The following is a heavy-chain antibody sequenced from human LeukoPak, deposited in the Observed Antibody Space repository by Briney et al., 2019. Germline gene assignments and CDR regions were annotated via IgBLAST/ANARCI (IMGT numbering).Heavy chain of an antibody. V-gene: IGHV1-2*06. CDR3: ARSHCTNGVCLPYFDY. Sequence: ASVKVSCKASGYTFTSYYMHWVRQAPGQGLEWMGRINPNSGGTSYAQKFQGRVTMTRDTSISTAYMELSRLRSDDTAVYYCARSHCTNGVCLPYFDYWGQGTLVTVSS. CDR1: GYTFTSYY. J-gene: IGHJ4*02. D-gene: IGHD2-8*01. CDR2: INPNSGGT.